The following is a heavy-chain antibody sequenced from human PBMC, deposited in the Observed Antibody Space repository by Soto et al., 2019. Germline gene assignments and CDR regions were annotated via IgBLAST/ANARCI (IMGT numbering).Heavy chain of an antibody. CDR3: AKDRRITMVRGFLRYFDH. V-gene: IGHV3-23*01. Sequence: GGSLRLSCAASGFIFSNYPMTWVRQAPGRGLEWVAGISGSGETPYYADSVKGRFTISRDNFQNTLHLHMSSLRADDTAVYYCAKDRRITMVRGFLRYFDHWGQGALVTVSS. CDR2: ISGSGETP. CDR1: GFIFSNYP. D-gene: IGHD3-10*01. J-gene: IGHJ4*02.